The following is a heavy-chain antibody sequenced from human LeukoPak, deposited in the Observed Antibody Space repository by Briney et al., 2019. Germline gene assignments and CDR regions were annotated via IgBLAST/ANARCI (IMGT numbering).Heavy chain of an antibody. V-gene: IGHV3-7*01. CDR1: GFTFSSYW. J-gene: IGHJ4*02. CDR3: ARGYSSGWYSF. Sequence: GRSLRLSCAASGFTFSSYWMSWVRQAPGKGLEWVANIKQGGSEKYYVDSVKGRFTISRDNAKNSLYLQMNSLRAEDTAVYYCARGYSSGWYSFWGQGTLVTVSS. CDR2: IKQGGSEK. D-gene: IGHD6-19*01.